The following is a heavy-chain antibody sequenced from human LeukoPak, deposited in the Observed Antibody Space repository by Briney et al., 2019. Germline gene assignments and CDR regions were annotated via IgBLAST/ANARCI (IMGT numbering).Heavy chain of an antibody. D-gene: IGHD2-2*01. CDR2: IWYDGSNK. CDR3: ARTGYCSSTSCSAGFDP. V-gene: IGHV3-33*01. J-gene: IGHJ5*02. Sequence: GRSLRLSCAASGFSFSNYAMDWVRQAPGKGLEWVAVIWYDGSNKYYADSVKGRFTISRDNSKNTLYLQMNSLRAEDTAVYYCARTGYCSSTSCSAGFDPWGQGTLVTVSS. CDR1: GFSFSNYA.